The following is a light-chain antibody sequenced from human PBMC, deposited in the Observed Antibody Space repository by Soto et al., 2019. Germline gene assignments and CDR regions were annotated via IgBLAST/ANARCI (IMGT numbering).Light chain of an antibody. J-gene: IGKJ1*01. CDR1: QTISSY. CDR2: AAS. Sequence: MPTCHGPPSLSASFGERVTITCRASQTISSYLNWYQKKPGKAPTLLIYAASTLQSGVPSRFSGSRSGTDFTLTISSLQPEDFASYYCQQSSRTPWTFGQGSKVDI. CDR3: QQSSRTPWT. V-gene: IGKV1-39*01.